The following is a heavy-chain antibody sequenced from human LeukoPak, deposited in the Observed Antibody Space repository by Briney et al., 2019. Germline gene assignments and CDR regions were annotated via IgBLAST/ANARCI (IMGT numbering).Heavy chain of an antibody. CDR1: GFTFSDYA. V-gene: IGHV3-21*01. CDR2: ISSSSSYI. CDR3: ARGPPFRIITIFGVVTDFDY. D-gene: IGHD3-3*01. Sequence: GGSLRLSCAASGFTFSDYAMNWVRQAPGKGLEWVSSISSSSSYIYYADSVKGRFTISRDNSKNTLYLQMNSLRAEDTAVYYCARGPPFRIITIFGVVTDFDYWGQGTLVTVSS. J-gene: IGHJ4*02.